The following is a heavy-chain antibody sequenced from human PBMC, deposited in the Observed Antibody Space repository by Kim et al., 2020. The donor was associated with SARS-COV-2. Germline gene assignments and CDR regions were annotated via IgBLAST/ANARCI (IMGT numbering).Heavy chain of an antibody. Sequence: SETLSLTCAVYGGSFSGYYWSWIRQPPGKGLEWIGEINHSGSTNYNPSLKSRVTISVDTSKNQFSLKLSSVTAADTAVYYCARGHHSIAVAGKGFDYYMDVWGKGTTVTVSS. V-gene: IGHV4-34*01. CDR3: ARGHHSIAVAGKGFDYYMDV. CDR2: INHSGST. CDR1: GGSFSGYY. J-gene: IGHJ6*03. D-gene: IGHD6-19*01.